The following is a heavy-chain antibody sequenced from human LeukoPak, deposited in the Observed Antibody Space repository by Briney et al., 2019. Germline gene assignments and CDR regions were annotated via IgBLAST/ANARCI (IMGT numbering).Heavy chain of an antibody. D-gene: IGHD5-12*01. V-gene: IGHV3-21*01. CDR2: ISSSSSYI. J-gene: IGHJ6*03. Sequence: PGGSLRLSCAASGFTFSSYSMNWVRQAPGKGLEWVSSISSSSSYIYYADSVKGRFTISRDNAKNSLYLQMNSLRAEDTAVYYCARDPPGYSGYQPMDVWGKGTTVTVSS. CDR1: GFTFSSYS. CDR3: ARDPPGYSGYQPMDV.